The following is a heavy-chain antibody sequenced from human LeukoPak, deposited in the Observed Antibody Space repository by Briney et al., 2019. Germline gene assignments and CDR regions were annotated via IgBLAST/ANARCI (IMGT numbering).Heavy chain of an antibody. D-gene: IGHD5-18*01. Sequence: SETLSLTCTVSGGSLSSYYWSWIRQPPGKGLEWIGYIYYSGSTNYNPSLKSRVTISVDTSKNQFSLKLSSVTAADTAVYYCARGGYSYGTPNGDFDYWGQGTLATVSS. V-gene: IGHV4-59*01. J-gene: IGHJ4*02. CDR2: IYYSGST. CDR3: ARGGYSYGTPNGDFDY. CDR1: GGSLSSYY.